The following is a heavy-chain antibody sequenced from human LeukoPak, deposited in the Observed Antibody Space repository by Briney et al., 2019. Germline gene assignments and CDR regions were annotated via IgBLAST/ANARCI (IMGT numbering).Heavy chain of an antibody. CDR3: ARVYRGASTNWFDP. J-gene: IGHJ5*02. CDR1: GGSISSGDYY. V-gene: IGHV4-30-4*08. D-gene: IGHD4-11*01. Sequence: SSETLSLTCTVSGGSISSGDYYWSWIRQPPGKGLEWIGYIYYSGSTYYNPSLKSRVTISVDTSKNQFSLKLSSVTAADTAVYYCARVYRGASTNWFDPWGQGTLVTVSS. CDR2: IYYSGST.